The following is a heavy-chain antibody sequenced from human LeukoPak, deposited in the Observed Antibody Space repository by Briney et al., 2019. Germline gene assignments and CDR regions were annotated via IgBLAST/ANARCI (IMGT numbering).Heavy chain of an antibody. CDR3: ASPHYYGSGSYYSR. Sequence: GGSLRLSCAASGFTFSSYSMNWVRQAPGKGLEWASSISSSSYIYYADSVKGRFTISRDNAKNSLYLQMNSLRDEDTAVYYCASPHYYGSGSYYSRWGQGTLVTVSS. J-gene: IGHJ4*02. D-gene: IGHD3-10*01. CDR1: GFTFSSYS. V-gene: IGHV3-21*01. CDR2: ISSSSYI.